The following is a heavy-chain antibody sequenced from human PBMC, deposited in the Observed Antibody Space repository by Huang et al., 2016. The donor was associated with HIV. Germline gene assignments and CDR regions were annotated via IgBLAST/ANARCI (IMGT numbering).Heavy chain of an antibody. J-gene: IGHJ2*01. V-gene: IGHV1-69*06. CDR2: IIPVFGTT. Sequence: QVQLVQSGAEVKKPGSSVKVSCKASGGTFTSYAINWVRQAPGQGLQWMGGIIPVFGTTYYAQKFRDRLTITADKSTGTAYMDLSSLRSEDTAVYFCAREARGLGYCSGGNCDWYFDLWGRGTLVTVSS. CDR1: GGTFTSYA. D-gene: IGHD2-15*01. CDR3: AREARGLGYCSGGNCDWYFDL.